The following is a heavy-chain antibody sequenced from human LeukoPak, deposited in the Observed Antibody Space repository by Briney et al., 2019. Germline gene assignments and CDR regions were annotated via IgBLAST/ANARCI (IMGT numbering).Heavy chain of an antibody. Sequence: SETLSLTCAVSGAYISSGGYSWSWIRQPPGKGLECIGYIYHSGSTYYNPSLESRVTISVDRSKNQFSLKLTSVTAADTAVYYCASSQAYPNWFDPWGQGTLVTVSS. J-gene: IGHJ5*02. CDR1: GAYISSGGYS. CDR2: IYHSGST. D-gene: IGHD3-16*01. CDR3: ASSQAYPNWFDP. V-gene: IGHV4-30-2*01.